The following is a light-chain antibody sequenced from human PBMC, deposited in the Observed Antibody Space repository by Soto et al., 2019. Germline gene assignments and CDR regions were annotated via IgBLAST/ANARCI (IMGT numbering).Light chain of an antibody. CDR2: DTS. CDR3: QQYSNWPPIT. CDR1: QSVSIH. J-gene: IGKJ5*01. Sequence: EIEMTQSSASLTVSLGPHSNLSCRPSQSVSIHLAWYQQKPGQAPRLLIYDTSTRATGIPARFSGSGSGTEFTLTISSMQSEDFAVYYCQQYSNWPPITFGQGTRLEIK. V-gene: IGKV3-15*01.